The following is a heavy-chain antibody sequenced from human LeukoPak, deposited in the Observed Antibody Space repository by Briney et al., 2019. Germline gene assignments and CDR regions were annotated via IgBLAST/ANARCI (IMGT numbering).Heavy chain of an antibody. Sequence: GGSLRLSCAASGFTFSSYWMTWVRQAPGKGLEWVAKIKQDGSEKYYVDSAKGRFTISRDNAKNSLYLQMNSLGAEDTAVYYCARRGTSSSWAHFDYWGQGTLVTVSS. J-gene: IGHJ4*02. CDR2: IKQDGSEK. CDR3: ARRGTSSSWAHFDY. D-gene: IGHD6-13*01. CDR1: GFTFSSYW. V-gene: IGHV3-7*05.